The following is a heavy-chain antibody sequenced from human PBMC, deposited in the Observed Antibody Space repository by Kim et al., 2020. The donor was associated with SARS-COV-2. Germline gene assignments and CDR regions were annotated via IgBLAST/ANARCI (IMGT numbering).Heavy chain of an antibody. V-gene: IGHV3-23*01. CDR3: AKDQVVTAIQGRYGY. CDR2: ISGSGGST. CDR1: GFSFSSYA. J-gene: IGHJ4*02. D-gene: IGHD2-21*02. Sequence: GGSLRLSCAASGFSFSSYAMSWVRQAPGKGLEWVSGISGSGGSTYYADSVKGRFTISRDNSKNTLYLQMNSLRAEDTAVYYCAKDQVVTAIQGRYGYWGQVTLVSVSS.